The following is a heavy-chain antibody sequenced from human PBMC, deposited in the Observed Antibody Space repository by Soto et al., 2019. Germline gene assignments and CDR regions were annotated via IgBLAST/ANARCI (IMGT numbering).Heavy chain of an antibody. D-gene: IGHD6-6*01. CDR2: ISAYNGNT. CDR1: GYTFTSYG. Sequence: ASVKVSCKASGYTFTSYGISWVRRAPGQGLGWMGWISAYNGNTNYAQKLQGRVTMTTDTSTSTAYMELRSLRSDDTAVYYCARDGSLLAARPVWFDPWGQGTLVTVSS. V-gene: IGHV1-18*01. J-gene: IGHJ5*02. CDR3: ARDGSLLAARPVWFDP.